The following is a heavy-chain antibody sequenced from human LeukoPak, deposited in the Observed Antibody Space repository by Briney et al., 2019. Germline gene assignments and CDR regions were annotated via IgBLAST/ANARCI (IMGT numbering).Heavy chain of an antibody. J-gene: IGHJ5*02. CDR3: ARAECSSSTCYLRRSWFDP. Sequence: PGGSLRLSCAGSGFSFNYYDMNWVRQAPGKGLEWVASISPKSDFIYYSDSVRGRFTISRDNAENSLYLQMNSLRAEDTAVYYCARAECSSSTCYLRRSWFDPWGQGTLVTVSS. CDR1: GFSFNYYD. D-gene: IGHD2-2*01. V-gene: IGHV3-21*01. CDR2: ISPKSDFI.